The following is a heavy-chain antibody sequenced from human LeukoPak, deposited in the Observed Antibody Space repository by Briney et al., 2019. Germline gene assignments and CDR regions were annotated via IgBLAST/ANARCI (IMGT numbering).Heavy chain of an antibody. D-gene: IGHD3-22*01. J-gene: IGHJ3*02. CDR1: GGSISSYY. CDR3: ARRANSGFDAFDI. V-gene: IGHV4-59*01. CDR2: IYYSGST. Sequence: SETLSLTCTVSGGSISSYYWSWIRQPPGKGLEWIGYIYYSGSTNYNPSLKSRVTISVDTSKNQFSLKLSSVTAADTAVYYCARRANSGFDAFDIWGQGTVVTVSS.